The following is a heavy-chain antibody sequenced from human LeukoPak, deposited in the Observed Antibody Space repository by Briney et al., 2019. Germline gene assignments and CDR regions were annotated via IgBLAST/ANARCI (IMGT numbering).Heavy chain of an antibody. D-gene: IGHD1-14*01. CDR1: GFTFSSYG. J-gene: IGHJ6*02. Sequence: RSGGSLRLSCAASGFTFSSYGMHWVRQAPGKGLEWVAVIWYDGSNKYYADSVKGRFTISRDNSKNTLYLQMNSLRAEDTAVYYCARDWIRYPYYGMDVWGQGTTVTVSS. CDR3: ARDWIRYPYYGMDV. V-gene: IGHV3-33*01. CDR2: IWYDGSNK.